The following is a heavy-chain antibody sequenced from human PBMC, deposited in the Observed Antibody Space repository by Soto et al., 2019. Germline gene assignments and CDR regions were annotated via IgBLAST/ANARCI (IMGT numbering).Heavy chain of an antibody. J-gene: IGHJ6*02. CDR3: ARDLLSYDILTGYYAGPYYYGMDV. CDR2: IYYSGST. CDR1: GGPISSGDYY. Sequence: PSETLSLTCTVSGGPISSGDYYWSWIRQPPGKGLEWIGYIYYSGSTYYNPSLKSRVTISVDTSKNQFSLKLSSVTAADTAVYYCARDLLSYDILTGYYAGPYYYGMDVWGQGTTVTVSS. V-gene: IGHV4-30-4*01. D-gene: IGHD3-9*01.